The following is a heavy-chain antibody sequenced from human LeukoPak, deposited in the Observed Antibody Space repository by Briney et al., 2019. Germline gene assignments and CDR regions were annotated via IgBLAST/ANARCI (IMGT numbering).Heavy chain of an antibody. J-gene: IGHJ3*02. D-gene: IGHD1-26*01. V-gene: IGHV3-21*01. CDR3: ARESRVGGDAFDI. Sequence: PGGSLRLSCAASGFTFSSYSMNWVRQAPGKGLEWGSSISSSSSYIYYADSVKGRFTISRDNAKNSLYLQMNSLRAEETAVYYCARESRVGGDAFDIWGQGTMVTVSS. CDR1: GFTFSSYS. CDR2: ISSSSSYI.